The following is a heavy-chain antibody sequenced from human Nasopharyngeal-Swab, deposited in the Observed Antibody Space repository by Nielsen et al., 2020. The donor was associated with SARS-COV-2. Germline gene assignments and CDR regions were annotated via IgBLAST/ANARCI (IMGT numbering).Heavy chain of an antibody. CDR3: ARDRTIFGVVQGWFDP. CDR2: IYYSGST. D-gene: IGHD3-3*01. Sequence: PGKGLEWIGSIYYSGSTNYNPSLKSRVTISVDTSKNQFSLKLSSVTAADTAVYYCARDRTIFGVVQGWFDPWGQGTPVTVSS. J-gene: IGHJ5*02. V-gene: IGHV4-39*07.